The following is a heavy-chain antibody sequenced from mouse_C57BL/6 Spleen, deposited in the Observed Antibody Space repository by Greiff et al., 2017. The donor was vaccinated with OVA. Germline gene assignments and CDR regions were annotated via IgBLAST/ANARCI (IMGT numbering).Heavy chain of an antibody. J-gene: IGHJ4*01. V-gene: IGHV1-26*01. CDR2: INPNNGGT. Sequence: EVQLQQSGPELVKPGASVKISCKASGYTFTDYYMNWVKQSHGKSLEWIGDINPNNGGTSYNQKFKGKATLTVDKSSSTAYMELRSLTSEDSAVYYCAGETFYAMDYWGQGTSVTVSS. CDR3: AGETFYAMDY. CDR1: GYTFTDYY.